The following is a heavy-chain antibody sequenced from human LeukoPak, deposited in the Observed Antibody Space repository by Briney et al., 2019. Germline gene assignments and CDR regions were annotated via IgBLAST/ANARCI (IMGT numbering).Heavy chain of an antibody. D-gene: IGHD2-2*01. V-gene: IGHV1-2*02. CDR1: GYTFTGYY. CDR3: ARAGIVVVPGPSDLGAFDI. Sequence: GASVKVSCKASGYTFTGYYMHWVRQAPGQGLEWMGWINPNSGGTNYAQKFQGRVTMTRDTSISTAYMELSRLRSDDTAVYYCARAGIVVVPGPSDLGAFDIWGQGTMVTVSS. CDR2: INPNSGGT. J-gene: IGHJ3*02.